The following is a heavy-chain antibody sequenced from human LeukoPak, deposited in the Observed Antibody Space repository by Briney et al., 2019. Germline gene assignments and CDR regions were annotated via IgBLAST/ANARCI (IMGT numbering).Heavy chain of an antibody. CDR2: IKQDGSEK. CDR1: GFTFSSYW. V-gene: IGHV3-7*01. D-gene: IGHD3-3*01. CDR3: ARDTVMYYDFWSGYWGGYGMDV. Sequence: TGGSLRLSCAASGFTFSSYWMSWVRQAPGKGLEWVANIKQDGSEKYYVDSVKGRFTISRDNAKNSLYLQMNSLRAEDTAVYYCARDTVMYYDFWSGYWGGYGMDVWGQGTTVTVSS. J-gene: IGHJ6*02.